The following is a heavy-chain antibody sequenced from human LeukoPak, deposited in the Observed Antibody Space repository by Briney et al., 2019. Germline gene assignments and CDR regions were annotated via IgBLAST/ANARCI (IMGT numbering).Heavy chain of an antibody. CDR2: ISGSGGST. Sequence: PGGSLRLSCAASGFTFSSYAMSWVRQAPGKGLEWVSAISGSGGSTYYADSVKGRFTISSDNSKNTLYLQMNSLRAEDTAVYYCAKEPTYYYDSSGYYFVGYYFDYWGQGTLVTVSS. J-gene: IGHJ4*02. D-gene: IGHD3-22*01. CDR3: AKEPTYYYDSSGYYFVGYYFDY. CDR1: GFTFSSYA. V-gene: IGHV3-23*01.